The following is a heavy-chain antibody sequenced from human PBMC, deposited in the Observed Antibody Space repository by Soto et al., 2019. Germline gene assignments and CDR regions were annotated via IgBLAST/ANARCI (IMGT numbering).Heavy chain of an antibody. CDR3: ARHDFRGADY. V-gene: IGHV4-39*01. D-gene: IGHD3-10*01. J-gene: IGHJ4*02. CDR1: GGSISSSSYY. Sequence: QLQLQESGPGLVKPSETLSLTCTVSGGSISSSSYYWGWIRQPPGKGLEWIGSIYYSGSTYYNPSLKSRVTISVDTSKNQFSLKLSSVTAADTAVDYCARHDFRGADYWGQGTLVTVSS. CDR2: IYYSGST.